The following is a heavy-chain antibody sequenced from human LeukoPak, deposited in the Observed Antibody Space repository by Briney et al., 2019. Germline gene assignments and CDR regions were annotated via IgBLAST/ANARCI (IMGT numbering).Heavy chain of an antibody. V-gene: IGHV7-4-1*02. J-gene: IGHJ4*02. CDR3: ARKPYDSRGYYLHEF. CDR1: GYTFITYP. CDR2: IDTNTGNP. D-gene: IGHD3-22*01. Sequence: ASVKVSCKASGYTFITYPMNWVRQAPGQGLEWMGWIDTNTGNPTYAQGFTGRFGFSLDTSVSTAYLQISSLKAEDTAVYYCARKPYDSRGYYLHEFWGQGTLVTVSS.